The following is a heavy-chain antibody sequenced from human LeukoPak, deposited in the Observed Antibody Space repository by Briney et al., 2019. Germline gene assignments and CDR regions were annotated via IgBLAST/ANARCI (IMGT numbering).Heavy chain of an antibody. V-gene: IGHV3-30*02. CDR2: IRYDGSNK. J-gene: IGHJ6*03. Sequence: GGSLRLSCAASGFTFSSYAMHWVRQAPGKGLEWVSFIRYDGSNKYYADSVRGRFTISRDNSKNTLYLQMNSLRAEDTAVYYCAKDGLRSAYYYYYMDVWGKGTTVTVSS. CDR1: GFTFSSYA. D-gene: IGHD5-12*01. CDR3: AKDGLRSAYYYYYMDV.